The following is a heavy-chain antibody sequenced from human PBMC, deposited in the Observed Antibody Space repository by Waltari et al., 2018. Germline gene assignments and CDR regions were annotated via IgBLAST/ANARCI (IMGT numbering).Heavy chain of an antibody. CDR3: ASSGGYSYGNPIDY. Sequence: QVQLVQSGAEVTKPGSSVKVSCKASGGPFRSHSLSWVRTAPGQGLGWMGRIIPIFGTANYAQKCQGRVTITADESTSTAYMELSSLRSEDTAVYYCASSGGYSYGNPIDYWGQGTLVTVSS. D-gene: IGHD5-18*01. J-gene: IGHJ4*02. CDR1: GGPFRSHS. V-gene: IGHV1-69*15. CDR2: IIPIFGTA.